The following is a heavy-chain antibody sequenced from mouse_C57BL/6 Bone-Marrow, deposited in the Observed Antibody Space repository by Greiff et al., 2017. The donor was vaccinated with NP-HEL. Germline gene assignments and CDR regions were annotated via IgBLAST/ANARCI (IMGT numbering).Heavy chain of an antibody. J-gene: IGHJ4*01. CDR1: GYTFTSYW. D-gene: IGHD1-3*01. CDR3: SSLGGSKVYYYAMDY. Sequence: QVQLKQPGAELVKPGASVKLSCKASGYTFTSYWMHWVKQRPGRGLEWIGRIDPNSGGTKYNEKFKSKATLTVDKPSSTAYMQLSSLTSEDSAVYYCSSLGGSKVYYYAMDYWGQGTSVTVSS. V-gene: IGHV1-72*01. CDR2: IDPNSGGT.